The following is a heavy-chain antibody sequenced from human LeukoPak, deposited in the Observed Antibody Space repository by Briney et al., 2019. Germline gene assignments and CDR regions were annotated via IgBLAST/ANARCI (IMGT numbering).Heavy chain of an antibody. V-gene: IGHV4-30-4*08. J-gene: IGHJ4*02. Sequence: PSETLSLTCTVSGGSISSGDYYWIWIRPPPGKGPKWIGYINYSTSTYYNPSLKSRVTISVDTSKNQFSLKLSSVTAADTAVYYCAREIGYCSSTSCYHVDYWGQGTLVTVSS. CDR2: INYSTST. CDR3: AREIGYCSSTSCYHVDY. D-gene: IGHD2-2*01. CDR1: GGSISSGDYY.